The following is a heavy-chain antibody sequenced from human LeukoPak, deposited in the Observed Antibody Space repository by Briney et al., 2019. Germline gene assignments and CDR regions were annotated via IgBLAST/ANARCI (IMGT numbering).Heavy chain of an antibody. J-gene: IGHJ4*02. CDR3: AKAYCGGDCPTAFDY. V-gene: IGHV3-9*01. D-gene: IGHD2-21*02. CDR2: ISWNSGSI. CDR1: GFTFDDYA. Sequence: GRSLRLSCAASGFTFDDYAMHLVRQAPGKGLEWVSGISWNSGSIGYADSVKGRFTISRDNAKNSLYLQMNSLRAEDTALYYCAKAYCGGDCPTAFDYWGQGTLVTVSS.